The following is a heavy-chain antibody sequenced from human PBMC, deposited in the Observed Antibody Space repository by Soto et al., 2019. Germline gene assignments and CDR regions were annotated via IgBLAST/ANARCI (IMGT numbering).Heavy chain of an antibody. CDR3: AKDRTYFDY. CDR2: VSGNGGSA. J-gene: IGHJ4*02. V-gene: IGHV3-23*04. CDR1: GFTFSSYA. Sequence: VQLVESGGGVVQPGRSLRLSCAASGFTFSSYAMHWVRQARGKGLEWVSSVSGNGGSAYYADSVKGRFTISRDNSKNTLYLQMNSLRAEDTALYYCAKDRTYFDYWGQGTLATVSS.